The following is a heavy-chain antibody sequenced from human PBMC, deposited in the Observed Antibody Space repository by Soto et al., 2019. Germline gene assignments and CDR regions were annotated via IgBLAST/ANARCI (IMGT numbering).Heavy chain of an antibody. D-gene: IGHD4-17*01. CDR3: ARYGNYPYKWFDP. Sequence: LQDSCPGLVKPPQTLSLTCSVSGGSISSGDLSWSWTRQPPGKGLEWLGYIYYGGITYYSPSLKSRVTTSLVTSKNQFSLKLMSVTAADTAVYYCARYGNYPYKWFDPWGQGTLVTVSS. J-gene: IGHJ5*02. V-gene: IGHV4-30-4*01. CDR2: IYYGGIT. CDR1: GGSISSGDLS.